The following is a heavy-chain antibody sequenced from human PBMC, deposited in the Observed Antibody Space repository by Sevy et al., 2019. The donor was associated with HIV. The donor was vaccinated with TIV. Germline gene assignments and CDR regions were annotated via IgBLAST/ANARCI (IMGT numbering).Heavy chain of an antibody. D-gene: IGHD2-2*02. J-gene: IGHJ6*02. CDR2: INHSGST. CDR1: GGSFSGYY. V-gene: IGHV4-34*01. CDR3: ARVKVGYCSSTSCYRGYYYYYGMDV. Sequence: SETLSLTCAVYGGSFSGYYWSWIRQPPGKGLEWIGEINHSGSTNYNPSLKSRVTISVDTSKNQFSLKLSSVTAADTAGYYCARVKVGYCSSTSCYRGYYYYYGMDVWGQGTTVTVSS.